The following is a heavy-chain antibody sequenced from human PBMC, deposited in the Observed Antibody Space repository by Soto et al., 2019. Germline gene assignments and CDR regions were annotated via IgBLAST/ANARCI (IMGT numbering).Heavy chain of an antibody. J-gene: IGHJ4*01. D-gene: IGHD3-22*01. V-gene: IGHV3-15*07. Sequence: GGSLRLSCAASGFTFSNAWINWVRQAPGKGLEWVGRIKSKTDGGTTDYAAPVKGRFAISRDDSNNMVYLQMNSLKIEYTAFYYCTTDSYSTIIIVRFDYWGHGTLVTVSS. CDR3: TTDSYSTIIIVRFDY. CDR1: GFTFSNAW. CDR2: IKSKTDGGTT.